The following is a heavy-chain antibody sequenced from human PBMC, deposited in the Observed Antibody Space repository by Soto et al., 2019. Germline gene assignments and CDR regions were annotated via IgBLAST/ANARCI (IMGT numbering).Heavy chain of an antibody. CDR2: ISYDGSNK. D-gene: IGHD6-19*01. V-gene: IGHV3-30*18. Sequence: GGSLRLSCVASGFTFSSYGMHWVRQAPGKGLEWVAVISYDGSNKYYADSVKGRFTISRDNSKHTLYLKMNNQRAEDTAVYYCAKDRGAVAGNSAFDIWGQGTMVTVSS. CDR3: AKDRGAVAGNSAFDI. J-gene: IGHJ3*02. CDR1: GFTFSSYG.